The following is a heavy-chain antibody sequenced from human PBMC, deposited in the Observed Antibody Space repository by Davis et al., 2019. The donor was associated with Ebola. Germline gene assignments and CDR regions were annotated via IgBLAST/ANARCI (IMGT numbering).Heavy chain of an antibody. V-gene: IGHV4-59*08. Sequence: SETLSLTCTVSGGSISSYYWSWIRQPPGKGLEWIGYIYYSGSTNYNPSLKSRVTISVDTSKNQFSLKLSSVTAADTAVYYCARVGGRGTPNNWFDPWGQGTLVTVSS. CDR2: IYYSGST. D-gene: IGHD1-26*01. CDR1: GGSISSYY. CDR3: ARVGGRGTPNNWFDP. J-gene: IGHJ5*02.